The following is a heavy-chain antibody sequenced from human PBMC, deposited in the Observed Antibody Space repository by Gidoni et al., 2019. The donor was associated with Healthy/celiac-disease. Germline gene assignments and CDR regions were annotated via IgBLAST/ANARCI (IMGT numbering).Heavy chain of an antibody. CDR1: GFTFSSYA. J-gene: IGHJ3*02. CDR3: AKDPPPQNDYGDSDAFDI. CDR2: ISGSGGST. D-gene: IGHD4-17*01. Sequence: EVQLLESGGGLVQPGGSLRLSCAASGFTFSSYAMSWVRQAPGKGLEWVSAISGSGGSTYYADSVKGRFTISRDNCKNTLYLQMNSLRAEETAVYDCAKDPPPQNDYGDSDAFDIWGQGTMVTVSS. V-gene: IGHV3-23*01.